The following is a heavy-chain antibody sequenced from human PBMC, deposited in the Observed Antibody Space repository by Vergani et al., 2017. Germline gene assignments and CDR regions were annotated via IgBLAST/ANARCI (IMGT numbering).Heavy chain of an antibody. CDR3: ARGRQYQRPKRGRGWFDP. Sequence: QVQLQQWGAGLLKPSETLSLTCAVYGGSFSGYYWSWIRQPPGKGLEWIGEINHSGSTNYNPSLKSRVTISVDTSKNHFSLKLSSVTAADTAVYYCARGRQYQRPKRGRGWFDPWGQGTLVTVSS. V-gene: IGHV4-34*01. CDR1: GGSFSGYY. CDR2: INHSGST. D-gene: IGHD2-2*01. J-gene: IGHJ5*02.